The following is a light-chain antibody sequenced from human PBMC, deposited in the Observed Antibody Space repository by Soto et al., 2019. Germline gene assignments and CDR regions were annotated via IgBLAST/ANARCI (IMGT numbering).Light chain of an antibody. J-gene: IGKJ5*01. CDR1: QSVSSN. CDR2: GAS. V-gene: IGKV3-11*01. Sequence: GLTQSPATVSVSTGERATLSCRASQSVSSNLAWYQQKPGQAPRLLIYGASTRATGIPARFSGSGSGTDFTLTISSLEPEDFAVYYCQQRSNWITFGQGTRLEIK. CDR3: QQRSNWIT.